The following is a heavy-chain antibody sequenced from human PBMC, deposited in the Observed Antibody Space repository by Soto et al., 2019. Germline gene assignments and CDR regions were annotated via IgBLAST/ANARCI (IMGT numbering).Heavy chain of an antibody. CDR2: ISYDGSNK. D-gene: IGHD2-21*02. Sequence: QVQLVESGGGVVQPGRSLRLSCAASGFTFSSYGMHWVRQAPGKGLEWVAVISYDGSNKYYADSVKGRFTISRDNSKNTLYLQMNRLRAEDTAVYYCAKGQVTVVTPGYFHHWGQGTLVTVSS. CDR3: AKGQVTVVTPGYFHH. J-gene: IGHJ1*01. CDR1: GFTFSSYG. V-gene: IGHV3-30*18.